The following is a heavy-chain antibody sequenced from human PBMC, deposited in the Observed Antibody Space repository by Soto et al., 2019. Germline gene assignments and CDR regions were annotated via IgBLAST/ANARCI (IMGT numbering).Heavy chain of an antibody. J-gene: IGHJ4*02. Sequence: EVRLLESGGGLVQPGGSLRLSCAASGFTFSSYAMSWVRQAPGKGLEWVSAISGSGGSTYYADSVKGRFTISRDNSKNTLYLQMNSLRAEDTAVYYCAKSESDYDILTVPGDYWGQGTLVTVSS. CDR3: AKSESDYDILTVPGDY. D-gene: IGHD3-9*01. CDR1: GFTFSSYA. V-gene: IGHV3-23*01. CDR2: ISGSGGST.